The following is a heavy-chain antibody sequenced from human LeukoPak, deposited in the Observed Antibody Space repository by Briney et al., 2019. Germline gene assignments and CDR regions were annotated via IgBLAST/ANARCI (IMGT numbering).Heavy chain of an antibody. Sequence: ASVKVSCKASGYMFAVFGITWVRQAPGQGPEWMGSIRVHNGDTNYAQKFQGRLTVTTDTSATTAYMELRSLKSDDTAVYYCARDRYDVGVAFDFWGQGTMVTVSS. CDR3: ARDRYDVGVAFDF. D-gene: IGHD3-9*01. CDR2: IRVHNGDT. V-gene: IGHV1-18*01. CDR1: GYMFAVFG. J-gene: IGHJ3*01.